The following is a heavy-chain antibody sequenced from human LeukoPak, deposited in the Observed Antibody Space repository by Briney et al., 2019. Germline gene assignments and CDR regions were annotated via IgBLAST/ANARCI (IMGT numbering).Heavy chain of an antibody. D-gene: IGHD3-22*01. CDR1: GFTFDDYA. V-gene: IGHV3-9*01. J-gene: IGHJ6*02. Sequence: GGSLRLSCAASGFTFDDYAMHWVRQAPGKGLEWVSGISWNSGSIGYADSVKGRFTISRDNAKNSLYLQMNSLRAEDTALYYCAKDIHYYDKADKYYYYGMDVWGQGTTVTVSS. CDR2: ISWNSGSI. CDR3: AKDIHYYDKADKYYYYGMDV.